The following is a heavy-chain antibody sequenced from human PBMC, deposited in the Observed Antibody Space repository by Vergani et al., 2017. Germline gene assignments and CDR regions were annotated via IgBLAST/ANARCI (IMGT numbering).Heavy chain of an antibody. D-gene: IGHD1-1*01. Sequence: QVQLQESGPGLVKPSQTLSLTCTVSGDSMNSDDFYWSWIRQPPGKGLEWIGNIFYSGSTYYNPSLKSRLTLSVALSKNLFSLKLNSVTAADSAVSYCARFKLHDIDYWGQGTLVTLSS. CDR1: GDSMNSDDFY. CDR2: IFYSGST. V-gene: IGHV4-30-4*01. J-gene: IGHJ4*02. CDR3: ARFKLHDIDY.